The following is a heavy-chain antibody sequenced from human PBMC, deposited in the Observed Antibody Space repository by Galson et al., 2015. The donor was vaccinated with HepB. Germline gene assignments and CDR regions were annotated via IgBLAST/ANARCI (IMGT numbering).Heavy chain of an antibody. J-gene: IGHJ5*02. Sequence: SETLSLTCSVSGYSISSRTYFWGWIRQSPGKGLEWIGSIFYSGTTYYNPSLKSRVTISVDTSKNQFSLKLSSVTAADTAVYYCATTQAVEYQLLRGWFDPWGRGTLVTVSS. CDR3: ATTQAVEYQLLRGWFDP. CDR1: GYSISSRTYF. D-gene: IGHD2-2*01. CDR2: IFYSGTT. V-gene: IGHV4-39*07.